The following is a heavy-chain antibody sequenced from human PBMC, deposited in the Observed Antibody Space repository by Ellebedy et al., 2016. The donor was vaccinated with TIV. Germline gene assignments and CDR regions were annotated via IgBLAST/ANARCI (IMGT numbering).Heavy chain of an antibody. D-gene: IGHD3-16*01. J-gene: IGHJ4*02. CDR2: LNPNTGDT. V-gene: IGHV1-2*02. Sequence: ASVKVSXXTSGFPLTGFYIHWLRQAPGQGLEWMGWLNPNTGDTDYAQKFLARVTMTKDTSIRTVHLTLSRLTSDDTAVYYCAKLPASTYSVETPDRFDHLGYFEHWGQGTLVTVSS. CDR3: AKLPASTYSVETPDRFDHLGYFEH. CDR1: GFPLTGFY.